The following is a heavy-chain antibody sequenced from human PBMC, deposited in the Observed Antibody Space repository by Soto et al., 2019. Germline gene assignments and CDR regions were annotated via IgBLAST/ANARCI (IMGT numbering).Heavy chain of an antibody. CDR1: GGSISSYY. CDR2: IYYSGST. J-gene: IGHJ5*02. V-gene: IGHV4-59*08. CDR3: ARLYPRGKWFDP. D-gene: IGHD3-10*01. Sequence: QVQLQESGPGLVKPSETLSLTCTVSGGSISSYYWSWIRQPPGKGLEWIGYIYYSGSTNYNPSLKGRVTISVDTSKSTFALKLSSVTAADTAVYYWARLYPRGKWFDPWGQGTLVTVSS.